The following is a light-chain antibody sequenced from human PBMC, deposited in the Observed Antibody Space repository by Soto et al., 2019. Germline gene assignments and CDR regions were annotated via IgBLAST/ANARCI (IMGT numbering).Light chain of an antibody. V-gene: IGKV3-20*01. Sequence: ETVLTQSPGTLSLSPGERATLSCRASQSVSSNYLAWYQQKPGQPPRLLIYGASSRATGIPDRFSGSGSGTDFTLTISRLEPADFAVYYCQQYVDSPQTFGQGTKVEIK. CDR1: QSVSSNY. CDR2: GAS. J-gene: IGKJ1*01. CDR3: QQYVDSPQT.